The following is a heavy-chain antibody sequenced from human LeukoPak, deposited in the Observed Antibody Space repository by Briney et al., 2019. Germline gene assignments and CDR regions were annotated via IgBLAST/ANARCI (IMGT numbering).Heavy chain of an antibody. J-gene: IGHJ4*02. V-gene: IGHV4-38-2*01. CDR1: GYSISNGYP. Sequence: WETLSLTCAVSGYSISNGYPWGCIRQPPGKGLDWIGSVSHNGSTYYNSSPKSRVTMSIDTSKNHVSQKLSSVTATDTAVDYCATTVGDYCGSGTCYSGVEYWGQGTLVTVSS. CDR3: ATTVGDYCGSGTCYSGVEY. D-gene: IGHD2-15*01. CDR2: VSHNGST.